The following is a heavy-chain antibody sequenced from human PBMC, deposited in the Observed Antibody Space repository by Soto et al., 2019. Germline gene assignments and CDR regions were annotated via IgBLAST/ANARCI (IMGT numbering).Heavy chain of an antibody. J-gene: IGHJ6*02. Sequence: GESLRLSCAASGFTFSSYSMNWVRQAPGKGLEWVSSISSSSSYIYYADSVKGRFTISRDNAKNSLYLQMNSLRAEDTAVYYCARDGDYYDSSGYYYYYYGMDVWGQGTTVTVSS. D-gene: IGHD3-22*01. CDR1: GFTFSSYS. CDR3: ARDGDYYDSSGYYYYYYGMDV. V-gene: IGHV3-21*01. CDR2: ISSSSSYI.